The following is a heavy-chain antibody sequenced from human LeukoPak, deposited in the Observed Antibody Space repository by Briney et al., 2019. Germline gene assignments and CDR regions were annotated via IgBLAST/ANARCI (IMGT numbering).Heavy chain of an antibody. Sequence: GGSLRLSCAASGFTFSSYWMSWVRQAPGKGLEWVANIKQDGSEKYYVDSVKGRFTISRDNAKNSLYLQMNSLRAEDTAVYYCARDTRYYYDSSGYSAFDIWGLGTMVTVSS. J-gene: IGHJ3*02. CDR1: GFTFSSYW. CDR2: IKQDGSEK. V-gene: IGHV3-7*01. D-gene: IGHD3-22*01. CDR3: ARDTRYYYDSSGYSAFDI.